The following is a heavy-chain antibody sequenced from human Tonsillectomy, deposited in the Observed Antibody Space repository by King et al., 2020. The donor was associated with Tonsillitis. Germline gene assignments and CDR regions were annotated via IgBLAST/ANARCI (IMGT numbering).Heavy chain of an antibody. J-gene: IGHJ4*02. V-gene: IGHV4-39*01. CDR2: IYYSGST. Sequence: QLQESGPGLVKPSETLSLTCTVSGDSISSPNYYWGWIRQPPGKGLEWIGSIYYSGSTFYNPSLKSRVTISVDTSKRQFSLKLSSVTAADTAVYYCARLTGGHYYPVHYWGQGTLVTVSS. CDR1: GDSISSPNYY. D-gene: IGHD3-3*01. CDR3: ARLTGGHYYPVHY.